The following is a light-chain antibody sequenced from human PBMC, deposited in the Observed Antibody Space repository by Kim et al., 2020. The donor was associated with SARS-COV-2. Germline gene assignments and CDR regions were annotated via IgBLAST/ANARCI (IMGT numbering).Light chain of an antibody. Sequence: ASVKLTCTLSSGHSSYAIAWHQQQPEKGPRYLMKLNSDGSHYKGDGIPDRFSGSSSGAERYLTISSLQSEDEADYYCQTWGAGIVVFGGGTQLTVL. CDR3: QTWGAGIVV. CDR2: LNSDGSH. V-gene: IGLV4-69*01. CDR1: SGHSSYA. J-gene: IGLJ3*02.